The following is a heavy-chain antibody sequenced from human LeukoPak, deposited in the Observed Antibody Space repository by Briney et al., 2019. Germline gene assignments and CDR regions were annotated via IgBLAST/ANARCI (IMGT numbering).Heavy chain of an antibody. D-gene: IGHD3-22*01. Sequence: SETLSLTCTVSGGSISSYYWSWLRQPPGKGLEWIGYIYYSGSTNYNPSLKSRVTISVDTSKNQFSLKLSSVTAADTAVYYCASFFDYYDSSDGAFDIWGQGTMVTVSS. CDR2: IYYSGST. V-gene: IGHV4-59*01. CDR3: ASFFDYYDSSDGAFDI. CDR1: GGSISSYY. J-gene: IGHJ3*02.